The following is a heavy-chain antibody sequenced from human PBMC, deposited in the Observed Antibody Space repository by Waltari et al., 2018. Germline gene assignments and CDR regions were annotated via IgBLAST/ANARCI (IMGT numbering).Heavy chain of an antibody. CDR1: GCPLFHYA. Sequence: EVQLLESGGDLVQPGGSLRLACAASGCPLFHYAINWVRLAPGTGLGWVSAISVSDATYYADSVKGRFTISRDTSKNTVYLQMNGLRVEDTAVYYCATPFYNWDDPLHSWGQGTLVTVSS. D-gene: IGHD1-20*01. J-gene: IGHJ4*02. CDR2: ISVSDAT. V-gene: IGHV3-23*01. CDR3: ATPFYNWDDPLHS.